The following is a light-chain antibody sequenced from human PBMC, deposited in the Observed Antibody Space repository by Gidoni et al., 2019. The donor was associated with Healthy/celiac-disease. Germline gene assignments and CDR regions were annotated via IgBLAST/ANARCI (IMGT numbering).Light chain of an antibody. CDR1: QSISSY. CDR3: QQSYSTPPYT. Sequence: DIQMTQSPSSLSASVGDRVTITCRASQSISSYLNWYQQKPGKAPKLLIYAASSSQSGVPSRFSGSGSGTDFTLTISSLQPEDFATYYCQQSYSTPPYTFGQXTKLEIK. J-gene: IGKJ2*01. V-gene: IGKV1-39*01. CDR2: AAS.